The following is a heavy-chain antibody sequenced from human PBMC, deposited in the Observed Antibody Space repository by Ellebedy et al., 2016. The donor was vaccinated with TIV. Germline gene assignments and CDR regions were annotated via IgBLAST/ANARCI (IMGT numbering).Heavy chain of an antibody. J-gene: IGHJ6*02. Sequence: SETLSLTXTVSGGSISSSSYYWGWIRQPPGKGLEWIGSIYYSGSTYYNPSLKSRVTISVDTSKNQFSLKLSSVTAADTAVYYCARESGYCSSTSCFPYYYYGMDVWGQGTTVTVSS. D-gene: IGHD2-2*01. CDR3: ARESGYCSSTSCFPYYYYGMDV. CDR1: GGSISSSSYY. CDR2: IYYSGST. V-gene: IGHV4-39*07.